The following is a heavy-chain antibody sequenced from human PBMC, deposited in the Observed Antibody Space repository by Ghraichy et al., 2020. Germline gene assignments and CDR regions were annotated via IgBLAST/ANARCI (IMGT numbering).Heavy chain of an antibody. J-gene: IGHJ4*02. CDR2: IYYSGST. CDR1: GGSISSYY. Sequence: SETLSLTCTVSGGSISSYYWSWIRQPPGKGLEWIGYIYYSGSTNYNPSLKSRVTISVDTSKNQFSLKLSSVTAADTAVYYCARYIEARPFDYWGQGTLVTVSS. V-gene: IGHV4-59*01. D-gene: IGHD6-6*01. CDR3: ARYIEARPFDY.